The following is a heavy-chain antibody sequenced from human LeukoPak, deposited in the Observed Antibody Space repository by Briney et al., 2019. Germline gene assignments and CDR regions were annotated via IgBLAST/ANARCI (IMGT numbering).Heavy chain of an antibody. CDR2: ITRENWI. D-gene: IGHD3-22*01. Sequence: GGSLRLSCAASGFSVSEYYVTWVRQAPGKGLEWISYITRENWIYYSDSVKGRFTISRDHAKNSVYLEMNSLRADDTAVYYCARGLHLDSSGSFYYWGQGTLVTVSS. CDR3: ARGLHLDSSGSFYY. CDR1: GFSVSEYY. V-gene: IGHV3-11*01. J-gene: IGHJ4*02.